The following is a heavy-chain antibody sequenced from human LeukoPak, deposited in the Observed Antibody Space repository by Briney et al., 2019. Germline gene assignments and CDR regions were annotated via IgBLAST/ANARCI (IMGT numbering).Heavy chain of an antibody. D-gene: IGHD3-22*01. CDR2: ISSSSSYI. V-gene: IGHV3-21*01. Sequence: GGSLRLSCAASGFTFSSYSMNWVRQAPGKGLEWVSSISSSSSYIYYADSVKGRFTISRDNAKNSLYLQMNSLRAEDTAVYYCATGYDSSGYYRPELYWGQGTLVTVSS. CDR3: ATGYDSSGYYRPELY. J-gene: IGHJ4*02. CDR1: GFTFSSYS.